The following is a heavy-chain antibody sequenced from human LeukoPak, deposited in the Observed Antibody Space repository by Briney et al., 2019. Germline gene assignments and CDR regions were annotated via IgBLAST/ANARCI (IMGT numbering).Heavy chain of an antibody. V-gene: IGHV1-46*01. Sequence: ASVKVSCKASGYTFTSYYMHWVRQAPGQGLEWMGIINPSGGSTSYAQKFQGRVTVTRDMSTSTVYMELSSLRSEDTAVYYCAREDDILTGLGRFDYWGQGTLVTVSS. CDR1: GYTFTSYY. CDR2: INPSGGST. D-gene: IGHD3-9*01. J-gene: IGHJ4*02. CDR3: AREDDILTGLGRFDY.